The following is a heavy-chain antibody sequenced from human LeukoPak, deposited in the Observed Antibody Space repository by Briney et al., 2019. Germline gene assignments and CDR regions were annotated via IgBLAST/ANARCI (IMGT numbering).Heavy chain of an antibody. Sequence: SETLSLTCAVSGYSISSGYYWGLIRQPPGKGLEWIGSIYQSGTTYFNPSLKSRVTISVDTSKNQFSLKLSSVTAADTAVYYCARSMQLWGTFDYWGQGTLVTVSS. D-gene: IGHD5-18*01. CDR2: IYQSGTT. CDR3: ARSMQLWGTFDY. V-gene: IGHV4-38-2*01. CDR1: GYSISSGYY. J-gene: IGHJ4*02.